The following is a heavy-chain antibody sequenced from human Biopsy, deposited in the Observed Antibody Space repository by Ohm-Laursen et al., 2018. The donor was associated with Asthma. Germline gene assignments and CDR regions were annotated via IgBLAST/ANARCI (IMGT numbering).Heavy chain of an antibody. Sequence: SLRLSCAAPGFDLRDYTMSWVRQAPGKGLEWVASISSLSRYIYHATSLRGRFTISRDNAKRSLYLQMDSLRGDDTAVYYCSRDFTIGSGSPFHFWGRGTLVTVSS. V-gene: IGHV3-21*01. D-gene: IGHD3-10*01. J-gene: IGHJ4*02. CDR3: SRDFTIGSGSPFHF. CDR1: GFDLRDYT. CDR2: ISSLSRYI.